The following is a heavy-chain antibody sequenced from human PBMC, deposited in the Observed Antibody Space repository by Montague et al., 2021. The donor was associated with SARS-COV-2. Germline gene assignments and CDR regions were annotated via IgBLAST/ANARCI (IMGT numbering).Heavy chain of an antibody. J-gene: IGHJ6*02. CDR3: AKNRAIFWFGEGRESMDA. Sequence: SLRLSCVASGFSFSNFGMHWVRQAPGKGLEWLAVISYDGSVKYYXDFXRGRFSISKDNSKYTVYLQMNSLRPEDTAVYFCAKNRAIFWFGEGRESMDAWGQGTTVIVS. V-gene: IGHV3-30*18. D-gene: IGHD3-10*01. CDR2: ISYDGSVK. CDR1: GFSFSNFG.